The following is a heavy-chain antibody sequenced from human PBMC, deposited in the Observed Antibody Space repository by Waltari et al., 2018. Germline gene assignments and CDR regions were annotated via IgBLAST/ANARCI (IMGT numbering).Heavy chain of an antibody. Sequence: EVQLVESGGGLVQPGGSLRLSCAASGFTFSSYWMSWVRQAPGKGLEGVANIKQDGREEYYVESVKGRFTISRDNAKNSLYLQMSSLRAEDTAVYYCARLNSGYEGFDYWGQGTLVTVSS. CDR1: GFTFSSYW. V-gene: IGHV3-7*01. CDR2: IKQDGREE. CDR3: ARLNSGYEGFDY. D-gene: IGHD5-12*01. J-gene: IGHJ4*02.